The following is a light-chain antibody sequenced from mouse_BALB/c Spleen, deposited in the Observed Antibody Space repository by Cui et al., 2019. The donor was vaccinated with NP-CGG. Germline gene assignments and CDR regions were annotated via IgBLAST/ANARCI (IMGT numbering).Light chain of an antibody. CDR1: TGAVTTSNY. V-gene: IGLV1*01. CDR2: GTN. J-gene: IGLJ1*01. Sequence: QAVVNQDSALPISPGETVTLTCRSSTGAVTTSNYANWVQGKPDHLFTGLIGGTNNRVPGVPARFSSSLIGDKAALTITGAQTEDGAMYFCALWYSNHWVFGGGTKLTVL. CDR3: ALWYSNHWV.